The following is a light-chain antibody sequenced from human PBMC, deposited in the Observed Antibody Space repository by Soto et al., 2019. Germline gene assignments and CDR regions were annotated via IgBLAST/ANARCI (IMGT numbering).Light chain of an antibody. Sequence: DIVLTQSPGTLSLSLGARATLSCRASQSVSSYLAWYQQKPGQAPRLLIYDASKRATGIPARFSGSGSGTNFTLTISSLEPEDFAVYYCQQRRSWQVTFGQGTRLEIK. CDR1: QSVSSY. V-gene: IGKV3D-11*02. CDR3: QQRRSWQVT. CDR2: DAS. J-gene: IGKJ5*01.